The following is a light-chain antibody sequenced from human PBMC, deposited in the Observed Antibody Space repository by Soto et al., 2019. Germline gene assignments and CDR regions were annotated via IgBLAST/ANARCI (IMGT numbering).Light chain of an antibody. CDR1: QSVRSN. CDR3: QQYNNWQT. CDR2: AAS. J-gene: IGKJ1*01. Sequence: EIVLTQSPETLSLAAGERATRSCRASQSVRSNLAWYHQRPGQAPRLLIYAASARATGIPARFSGSGSGTEFTLTISGLQSEDFGLYYCQQYNNWQTFGQGTKVDIK. V-gene: IGKV3-15*01.